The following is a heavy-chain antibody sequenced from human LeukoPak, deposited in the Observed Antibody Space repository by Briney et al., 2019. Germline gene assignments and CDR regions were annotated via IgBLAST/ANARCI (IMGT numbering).Heavy chain of an antibody. CDR2: IYHSGST. J-gene: IGHJ4*02. CDR3: ACSSTSYDY. V-gene: IGHV4-39*07. CDR1: GGSISSGSYY. Sequence: SQTLSLTCTVSGGSISSGSYYWGWNRQPPGKGLEWIGSIYHSGSTYYNPSLKSRVTISVDTSKNQFSLKLSSVTAADTAVYYCACSSTSYDYWGQGTLVTVSS. D-gene: IGHD2-2*01.